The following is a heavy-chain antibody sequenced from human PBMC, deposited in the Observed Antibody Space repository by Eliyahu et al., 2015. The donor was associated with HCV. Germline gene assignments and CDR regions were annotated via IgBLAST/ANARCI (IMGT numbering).Heavy chain of an antibody. CDR3: ARESFGEFTFDY. J-gene: IGHJ4*02. D-gene: IGHD3-10*01. CDR1: GFTFSSYG. Sequence: QVQLVESGGGVVQPGRSLRLSCAASGFTFSSYGMHWVRQAPGKGLEWVAVIWYDGSNKYYADSVKGRFTISRDNSKNTLYLQMNSLRAEDTAVYYCARESFGEFTFDYWGQGTLVTVSS. CDR2: IWYDGSNK. V-gene: IGHV3-33*08.